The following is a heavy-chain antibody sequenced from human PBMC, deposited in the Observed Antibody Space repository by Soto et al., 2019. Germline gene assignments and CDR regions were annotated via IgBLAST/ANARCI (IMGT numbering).Heavy chain of an antibody. J-gene: IGHJ4*02. D-gene: IGHD1-26*01. V-gene: IGHV3-15*01. CDR3: ITDGGNFPFGY. Sequence: GGSLRLSCAVSGFTFSNAWMSWVRQAPGKGLEWVGRIKSKTDGGTTDYAAPVKGRFTISRDDSKNMLYLQMNSLKSDDTALYYCITDGGNFPFGYWGQGTLVTVSS. CDR1: GFTFSNAW. CDR2: IKSKTDGGTT.